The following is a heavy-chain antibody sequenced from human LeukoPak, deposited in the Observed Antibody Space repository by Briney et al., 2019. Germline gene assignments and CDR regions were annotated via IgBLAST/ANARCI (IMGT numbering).Heavy chain of an antibody. D-gene: IGHD5-18*01. J-gene: IGHJ4*02. Sequence: PSETLSLTCTVSGGSVSSGSYYWSWIRQPPGKGLEWIGYIYYSGSTNYNPSLKSRVTISVDTSKNQFSLKLSSVTAADTAVYYCARGNVDTAMVTAGWFDYWGQGTLVTVSS. V-gene: IGHV4-61*01. CDR2: IYYSGST. CDR3: ARGNVDTAMVTAGWFDY. CDR1: GGSVSSGSYY.